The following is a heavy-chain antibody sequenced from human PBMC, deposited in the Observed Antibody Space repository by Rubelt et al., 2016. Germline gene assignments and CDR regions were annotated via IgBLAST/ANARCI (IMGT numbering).Heavy chain of an antibody. CDR1: GYTFTRYA. V-gene: IGHV1-3*01. CDR3: AKPARLDYGINAEYFQH. Sequence: QVQLVQSGAEVKKPGASVKVSCKASGYTFTRYAMHWVRQAPGQRLEWMGWINAGNGNTKYSQKFQGRVTITRDTSASTAYMELSSLRSEDTAVYYCAKPARLDYGINAEYFQHWGQGTLVTVSS. D-gene: IGHD4-17*01. J-gene: IGHJ1*01. CDR2: INAGNGNT.